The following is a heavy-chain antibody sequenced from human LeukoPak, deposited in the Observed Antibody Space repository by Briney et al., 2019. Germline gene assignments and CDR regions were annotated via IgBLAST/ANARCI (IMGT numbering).Heavy chain of an antibody. J-gene: IGHJ6*02. CDR1: GFTFSSYG. D-gene: IGHD2-2*01. Sequence: NPGRSLRLSCAASGFTFSSYGMHWVRQAPGKGLECVAVIWYDGSNKYYADSVKGRFTISRDNSKNTLYLQMNSLRAEDTAVYYWAREQYCSSTSCYVSGMDVWGQGTTVTVCS. V-gene: IGHV3-33*01. CDR2: IWYDGSNK. CDR3: AREQYCSSTSCYVSGMDV.